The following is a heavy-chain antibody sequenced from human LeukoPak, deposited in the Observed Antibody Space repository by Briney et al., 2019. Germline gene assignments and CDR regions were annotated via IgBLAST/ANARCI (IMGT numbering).Heavy chain of an antibody. D-gene: IGHD2-15*01. V-gene: IGHV3-23*01. J-gene: IGHJ4*02. CDR3: AKDYCSGGSCYSGLDY. Sequence: GGSLRLSCAASGFTFSSYAMSWVRQAPGKGLEWVSTISGSGGSTYYADSVKGRFTISRDNSKNTLYLPMNGLRAEDTALYSCAKDYCSGGSCYSGLDYWGQGTLVTVSS. CDR1: GFTFSSYA. CDR2: ISGSGGST.